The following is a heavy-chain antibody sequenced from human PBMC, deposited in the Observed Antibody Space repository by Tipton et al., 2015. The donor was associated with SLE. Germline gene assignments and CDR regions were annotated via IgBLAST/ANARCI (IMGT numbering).Heavy chain of an antibody. V-gene: IGHV3-9*01. Sequence: SLRLSCAASGFTFSSYGMHWVRQAPGKGLEWVSGISWNSGSIGYADSVKGRFTISRDNAKNSLYLQMNSLRAEDTALYYCAKGIAAAGHDAFDIWGQGTMVTVSS. CDR2: ISWNSGSI. CDR3: AKGIAAAGHDAFDI. J-gene: IGHJ3*02. CDR1: GFTFSSYG. D-gene: IGHD6-13*01.